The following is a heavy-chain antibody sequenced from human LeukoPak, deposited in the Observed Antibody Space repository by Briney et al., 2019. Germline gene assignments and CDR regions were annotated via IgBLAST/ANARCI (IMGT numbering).Heavy chain of an antibody. J-gene: IGHJ4*02. CDR3: AKDFSSSPYYYDY. V-gene: IGHV3-23*01. Sequence: PGGSLRLSRSASGFTFSSCAITWLRQAPGKGLEWVATISGGGGSTYHADSVKGRFTISRDNSKNTLALQMNSLRAEDTAVYYCAKDFSSSPYYYDYWGQGTLVTVSS. D-gene: IGHD6-6*01. CDR1: GFTFSSCA. CDR2: ISGGGGST.